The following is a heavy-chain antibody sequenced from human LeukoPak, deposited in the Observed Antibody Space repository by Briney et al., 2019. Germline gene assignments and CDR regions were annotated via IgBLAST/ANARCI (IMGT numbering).Heavy chain of an antibody. Sequence: ASETLSLTCTVSGDSISSSTYYWGWIRQPPGKGLEWIGSIYYSGSTYYNPSLKSRVTMSVDTSKNQFSLKLSSVTAADTAMYYCASRLGPPDLDYDFLTNDRRRRRYFFDNWGQGTLVTVSS. J-gene: IGHJ4*02. CDR2: IYYSGST. CDR3: ASRLGPPDLDYDFLTNDRRRRRYFFDN. CDR1: GDSISSSTYY. D-gene: IGHD3-9*01. V-gene: IGHV4-39*07.